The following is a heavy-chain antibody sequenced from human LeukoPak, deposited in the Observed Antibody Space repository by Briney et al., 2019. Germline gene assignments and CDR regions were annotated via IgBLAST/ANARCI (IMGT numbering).Heavy chain of an antibody. CDR1: GYTLTTYG. CDR3: ARAPSSSQLPYCYVTDY. CDR2: ISGYNGHT. V-gene: IGHV1-18*01. D-gene: IGHD2-2*02. Sequence: ASVKVSCKASGYTLTTYGMSWVRQAHGQGLEWMGWISGYNGHTNYAQSLQGRVTMTTDPSTGTAYMELRSLSSDDTAVYYCARAPSSSQLPYCYVTDYWGQGTLVTVSS. J-gene: IGHJ4*02.